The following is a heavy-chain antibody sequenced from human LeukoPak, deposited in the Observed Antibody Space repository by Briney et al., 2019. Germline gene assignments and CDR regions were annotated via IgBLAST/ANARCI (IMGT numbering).Heavy chain of an antibody. CDR2: ISSNGSTT. V-gene: IGHV3-74*01. J-gene: IGHJ3*02. CDR3: ARDSRYYYDSRNYDNVAFDM. D-gene: IGHD3-10*01. CDR1: GFTFSSYW. Sequence: GGSLRLSCAASGFTFSSYWMHWVRQGPGKGLVWVSRISSNGSTTSYADSVKGRFTISRDNAKNTLYLQMNSLRVEDTAVYYCARDSRYYYDSRNYDNVAFDMWGQGTMVTVSS.